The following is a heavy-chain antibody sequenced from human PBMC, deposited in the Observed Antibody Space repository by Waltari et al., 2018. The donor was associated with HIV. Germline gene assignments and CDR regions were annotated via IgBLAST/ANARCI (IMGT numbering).Heavy chain of an antibody. CDR1: GGSISSYY. Sequence: QVQLQESGPGLVKPSETLSLTCTVSGGSISSYYWRWIRQPPGKGLEWIGYIYYSGSTNYNPSLKSRVTISVDTSKNQFSLKLSSVTAADTAVYYCATGDYDILTGSDAFDIWGQGTMVTVSS. CDR3: ATGDYDILTGSDAFDI. V-gene: IGHV4-59*01. D-gene: IGHD3-9*01. J-gene: IGHJ3*02. CDR2: IYYSGST.